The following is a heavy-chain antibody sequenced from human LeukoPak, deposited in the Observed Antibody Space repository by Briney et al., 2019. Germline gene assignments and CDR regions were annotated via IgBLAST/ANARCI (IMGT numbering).Heavy chain of an antibody. V-gene: IGHV3-48*03. D-gene: IGHD5-18*01. J-gene: IGHJ4*02. Sequence: PGGSLRLSCAASGFTFRSYEMNWVRQAPGKGLEWVSYISSSGSTIYYADSVKGRFTISRDNAKNSLYLQMNSLRAEDTAVYYCAKDGYSYGLNYFDYWGQGTLVTVSS. CDR1: GFTFRSYE. CDR3: AKDGYSYGLNYFDY. CDR2: ISSSGSTI.